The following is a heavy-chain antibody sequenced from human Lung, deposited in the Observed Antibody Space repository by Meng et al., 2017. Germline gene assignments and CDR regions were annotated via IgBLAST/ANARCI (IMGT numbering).Heavy chain of an antibody. D-gene: IGHD6-13*01. CDR2: INPKSGDT. CDR1: GYTFPDYW. Sequence: VQLVQSGAAVKKPGASVQVSCKASGYTFPDYWLHWVRRAPGQGLEWMGRINPKSGDTHYAQRFQGRVTMTGDTSISTAYMELSGLRSDDTAMYYCARDEDISAAGKLFGDYWGQGTLVTVSS. J-gene: IGHJ4*02. CDR3: ARDEDISAAGKLFGDY. V-gene: IGHV1-2*06.